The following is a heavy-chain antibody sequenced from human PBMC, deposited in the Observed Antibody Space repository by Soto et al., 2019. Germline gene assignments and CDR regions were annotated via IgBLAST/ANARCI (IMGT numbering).Heavy chain of an antibody. J-gene: IGHJ4*02. CDR1: GFTFSSYG. CDR2: ISYDGSNK. CDR3: AKEHVLALYGSGSEYYFDY. V-gene: IGHV3-30*18. Sequence: PGGSLRLSCAASGFTFSSYGMHWVRQAPGKGLEWVAVISYDGSNKYYADSVKGRFTISRDNSKNTLYLQMNSLRAEDTAVYYCAKEHVLALYGSGSEYYFDYWGQGTLVTVSS. D-gene: IGHD3-10*01.